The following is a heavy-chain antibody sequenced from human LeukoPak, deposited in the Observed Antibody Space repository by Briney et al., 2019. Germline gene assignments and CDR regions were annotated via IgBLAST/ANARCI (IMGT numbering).Heavy chain of an antibody. CDR3: ARGPAGYYDFWSGYDYYYGMDV. D-gene: IGHD3-3*01. Sequence: ASVKVSCKASGYTFTSYGISWVRQAPGQGLEWMGWISAYNGNTNYAQKLQGRVTMTTDTSTSTAYMELRSLRSDDTAVYYCARGPAGYYDFWSGYDYYYGMDVWGRGTTVTVSS. J-gene: IGHJ6*02. CDR2: ISAYNGNT. V-gene: IGHV1-18*01. CDR1: GYTFTSYG.